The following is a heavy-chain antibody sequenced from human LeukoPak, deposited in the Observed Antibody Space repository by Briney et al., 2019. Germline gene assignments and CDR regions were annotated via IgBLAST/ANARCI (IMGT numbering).Heavy chain of an antibody. V-gene: IGHV3-23*01. CDR1: GFSFSGYA. Sequence: GGSLRLSCAASGFSFSGYAMNWVRQAPGKGLEWVSSLSVGGGTTYYTDSVKGRFTVSRDNSRDTLYLQMHSLRVEDTAVYYCARDHYSKPYYFDYWGQGTLVTVSS. CDR3: ARDHYSKPYYFDY. D-gene: IGHD2-15*01. CDR2: LSVGGGTT. J-gene: IGHJ4*02.